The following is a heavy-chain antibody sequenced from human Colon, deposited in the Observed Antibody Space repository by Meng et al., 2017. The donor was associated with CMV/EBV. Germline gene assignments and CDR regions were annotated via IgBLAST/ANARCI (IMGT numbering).Heavy chain of an antibody. J-gene: IGHJ4*02. V-gene: IGHV1-8*01. CDR3: ALYYYGSGTSKFDY. D-gene: IGHD3-10*01. CDR2: MNPSTGNT. Sequence: CGYNFTSFALHWVRPASRQGLEWMGWMNPSTGNTDYAQKFQGRVTMTRDNSTTTAYLDLSSLRSDDTAVYYCALYYYGSGTSKFDYWGQGTLVTVSS. CDR1: GYNFTSFA.